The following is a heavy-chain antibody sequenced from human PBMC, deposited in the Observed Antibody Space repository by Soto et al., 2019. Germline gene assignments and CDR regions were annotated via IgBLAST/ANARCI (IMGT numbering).Heavy chain of an antibody. Sequence: QVQLVESGGGVVQPGRSLRLSCAASGFTFSSYAMHWVRQAPGKGLEWVAVLSYDGRNKYYADSVKGRFTISRDDSKNTLYLQMSSLRAEDTAVDYCESGSYYVLDYWGQGTMVTVSS. D-gene: IGHD1-26*01. J-gene: IGHJ4*02. CDR2: LSYDGRNK. CDR3: ESGSYYVLDY. CDR1: GFTFSSYA. V-gene: IGHV3-30*03.